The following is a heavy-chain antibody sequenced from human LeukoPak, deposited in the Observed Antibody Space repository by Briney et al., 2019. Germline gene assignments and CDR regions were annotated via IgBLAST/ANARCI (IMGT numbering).Heavy chain of an antibody. Sequence: GGSLRLSCAASGFTFSSYAMSWVRQAPGKGLEWVSAISGSGGSTYHADSVKGRFTISRDNSKNTLYLQMNSLRAEDTAVCYCAKGSMIVVVTHLDYWGQGTLVTVSS. V-gene: IGHV3-23*01. J-gene: IGHJ4*02. CDR2: ISGSGGST. CDR1: GFTFSSYA. D-gene: IGHD3-22*01. CDR3: AKGSMIVVVTHLDY.